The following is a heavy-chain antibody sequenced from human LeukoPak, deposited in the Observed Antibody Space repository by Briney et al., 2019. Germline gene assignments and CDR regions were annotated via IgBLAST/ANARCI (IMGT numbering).Heavy chain of an antibody. CDR3: ARGDGSGWDFDY. CDR1: GYTFTSYD. CDR2: MNPNSGNT. Sequence: ASVKVSCKASGYTFTSYDINWVRQATGQGLEWMGWMNPNSGNTGYAQKFQGGVTMTRNTSISTAYMELSSLRSEDTAVYYCARGDGSGWDFDYWGQGTLVTVSS. J-gene: IGHJ4*02. D-gene: IGHD6-19*01. V-gene: IGHV1-8*01.